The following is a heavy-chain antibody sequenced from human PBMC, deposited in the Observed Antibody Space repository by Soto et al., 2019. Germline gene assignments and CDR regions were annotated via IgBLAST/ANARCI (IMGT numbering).Heavy chain of an antibody. CDR2: LYYGGSA. Sequence: QVQLQESGPGLVKSSETLSLTCTVSGGSIRSYYWTWILQPPGRGLEWIGHLYYGGSANYNPSLKSRVTISMDTSKNQFSLRLTSVTAADTAVYYCAGEGALATFGVVWGQGTRVTVSS. CDR3: AGEGALATFGVV. J-gene: IGHJ4*02. V-gene: IGHV4-59*01. CDR1: GGSIRSYY. D-gene: IGHD3-3*01.